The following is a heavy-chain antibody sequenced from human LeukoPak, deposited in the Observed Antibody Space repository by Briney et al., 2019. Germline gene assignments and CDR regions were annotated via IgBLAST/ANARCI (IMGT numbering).Heavy chain of an antibody. D-gene: IGHD6-19*01. V-gene: IGHV3-7*01. J-gene: IGHJ4*02. CDR1: GFTFSSYW. CDR2: IKENGRDK. Sequence: GGSLRLSCAPSGFTFSSYWMTWVRQAPGKGLEWVANIKENGRDKYYVDSLKGRFTISKDNAKNSVYLPMNSLRAEDTAVYYCARDSGGGWDYWGQGTLVTVSS. CDR3: ARDSGGGWDY.